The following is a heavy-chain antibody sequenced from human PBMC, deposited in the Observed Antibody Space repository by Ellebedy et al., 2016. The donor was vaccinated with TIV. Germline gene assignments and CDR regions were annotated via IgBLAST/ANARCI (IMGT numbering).Heavy chain of an antibody. Sequence: AASVKVSCKASGGTFSSYAISWARQAPGQGLEWMGRIIPILGIANYAQKFQGRVTITADKSTSTAYMELSSLRSEDTAGYYWASPGTTGTTRGMGRYGMDVWGQGTAVTVSS. CDR3: ASPGTTGTTRGMGRYGMDV. D-gene: IGHD1-1*01. CDR2: IIPILGIA. J-gene: IGHJ6*02. CDR1: GGTFSSYA. V-gene: IGHV1-69*04.